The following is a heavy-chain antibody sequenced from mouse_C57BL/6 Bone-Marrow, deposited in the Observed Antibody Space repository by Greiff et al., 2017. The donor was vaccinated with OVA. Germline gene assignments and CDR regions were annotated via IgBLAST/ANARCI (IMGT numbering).Heavy chain of an antibody. Sequence: VQLQQSGAELVRPGASVKLSCTASGFNIKDDYMHWVKQRPEQGLEWIGWIDPENGDTEYASKFQGKATITADTSSNTAYLQLSSLTSEDTAVYYCTTYYGSSSFDYWGQGTTLTVSS. CDR2: IDPENGDT. CDR3: TTYYGSSSFDY. D-gene: IGHD1-1*01. J-gene: IGHJ2*01. CDR1: GFNIKDDY. V-gene: IGHV14-4*01.